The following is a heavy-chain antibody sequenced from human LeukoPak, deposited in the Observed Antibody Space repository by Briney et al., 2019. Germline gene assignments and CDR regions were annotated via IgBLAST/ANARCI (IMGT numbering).Heavy chain of an antibody. CDR2: ISSSSSYI. J-gene: IGHJ4*02. CDR1: GFTFSYYS. Sequence: GGSLRLSCAASGFTFSYYSMNWVRQAPGKGLEWVSSISSSSSYIYYADSVKGRLTISRDNAKNSLYLQMNSLRAEDTAVYYCARDQGAPGLFDYWGQGTLVTVSS. D-gene: IGHD3-16*01. CDR3: ARDQGAPGLFDY. V-gene: IGHV3-21*01.